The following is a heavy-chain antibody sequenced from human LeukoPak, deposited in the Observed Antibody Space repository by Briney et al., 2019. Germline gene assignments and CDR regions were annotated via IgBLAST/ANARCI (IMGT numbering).Heavy chain of an antibody. Sequence: TSETLSLTCAVYGGSFSGYYWSWIRQPPGKGLEWIEEINHSGSTNYNPSLKSRVTISVDTSKNQFSLKLSSVTAADTAVYYCARRSQFPTWFIGYWGQGTLVTVSS. CDR3: ARRSQFPTWFIGY. CDR1: GGSFSGYY. J-gene: IGHJ4*02. CDR2: INHSGST. D-gene: IGHD2/OR15-2a*01. V-gene: IGHV4-34*01.